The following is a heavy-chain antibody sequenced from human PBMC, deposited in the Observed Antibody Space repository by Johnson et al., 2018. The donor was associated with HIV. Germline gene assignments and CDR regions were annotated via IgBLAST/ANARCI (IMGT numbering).Heavy chain of an antibody. CDR2: INWSGGST. Sequence: EVQLLESGGGVVRPGGSLRLSCAASGFTFDDYGMSWVRQAPGKGLEWVSGINWSGGSTGYADSVKGRFTISRDNAKNSLYLQMNSLRAEDTALYYCARDKGLEKHDAFDIWGQGTMVTVSS. V-gene: IGHV3-20*04. CDR3: ARDKGLEKHDAFDI. CDR1: GFTFDDYG. J-gene: IGHJ3*02. D-gene: IGHD1/OR15-1a*01.